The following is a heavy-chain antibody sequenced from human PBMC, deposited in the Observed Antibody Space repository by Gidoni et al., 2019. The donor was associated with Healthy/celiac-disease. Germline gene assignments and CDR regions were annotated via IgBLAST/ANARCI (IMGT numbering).Heavy chain of an antibody. V-gene: IGHV3-23*04. CDR1: GFTFSRYA. CDR3: AKSNRRDGYIGYYYYYGMDV. Sequence: EVQLVESGGGLVQPGGSLRLSCAASGFTFSRYAMIWVRQAPGKGLEWVSAISGSGGRTYYADSVKGRFTISRDNSKNTLYLQMNSLRAEDTAVYYCAKSNRRDGYIGYYYYYGMDVWVQGTTVTVSS. J-gene: IGHJ6*02. CDR2: ISGSGGRT. D-gene: IGHD5-12*01.